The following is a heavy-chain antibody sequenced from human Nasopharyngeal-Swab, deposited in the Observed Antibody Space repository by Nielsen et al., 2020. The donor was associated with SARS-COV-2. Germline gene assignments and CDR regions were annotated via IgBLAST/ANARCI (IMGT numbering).Heavy chain of an antibody. CDR3: AKDGVRLNGIDV. J-gene: IGHJ6*02. V-gene: IGHV3-23*01. CDR1: GFTFSSYT. D-gene: IGHD3-16*01. CDR2: ITGSGDAT. Sequence: GESLKISCGASGFTFSSYTMSWVRQAPGRVLEWVSAITGSGDATNYADSVRGRFTISRDNSKSTLYLQMNSLRAEDTAEYFCAKDGVRLNGIDVWGQGTTVTVSS.